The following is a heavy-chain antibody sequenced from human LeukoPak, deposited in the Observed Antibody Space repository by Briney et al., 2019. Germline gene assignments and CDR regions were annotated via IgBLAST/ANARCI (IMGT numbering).Heavy chain of an antibody. CDR1: GFTFSSSA. J-gene: IGHJ6*02. Sequence: GGSLRLSCAASGFTFSSSAMSWVRQAPGKGLEWVSLISWDGGSTYYADSVKGRFTISRDNSKNSLYLQMNSLRTEDTALYYCARGQYYYGMDVWGQGTTVTVSS. CDR2: ISWDGGST. V-gene: IGHV3-43*02. CDR3: ARGQYYYGMDV.